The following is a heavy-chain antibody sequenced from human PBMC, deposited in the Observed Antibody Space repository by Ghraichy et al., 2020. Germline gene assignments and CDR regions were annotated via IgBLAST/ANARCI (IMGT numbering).Heavy chain of an antibody. CDR2: IYSGGTT. Sequence: GGSLRLSCAVSGFTVSDNYMNWVRQAPGKGLEWVSVIYSGGTTYYADSVKGRFTISRDNSKNTLYLQMNSLRTEDTAVYYCARDGRADGSVDYWGQGTLVTVSS. D-gene: IGHD5-24*01. J-gene: IGHJ4*02. CDR3: ARDGRADGSVDY. CDR1: GFTVSDNY. V-gene: IGHV3-66*02.